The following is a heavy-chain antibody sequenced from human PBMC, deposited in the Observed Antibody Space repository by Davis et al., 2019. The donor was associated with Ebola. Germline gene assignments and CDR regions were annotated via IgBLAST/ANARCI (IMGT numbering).Heavy chain of an antibody. Sequence: LSLTCAVSGFTSAPSVIPRVPCARGTGVDWVARACWNSGSIGYADSVRGRFTISRDNAKNSLYLQMNSLRAEDTALYYCAKDRHSSSWSPFDYWGKGTLVSVSS. CDR2: ACWNSGSI. CDR3: AKDRHSSSWSPFDY. V-gene: IGHV3-9*02. D-gene: IGHD6-13*01. CDR1: GFTSAPSV. J-gene: IGHJ4*02.